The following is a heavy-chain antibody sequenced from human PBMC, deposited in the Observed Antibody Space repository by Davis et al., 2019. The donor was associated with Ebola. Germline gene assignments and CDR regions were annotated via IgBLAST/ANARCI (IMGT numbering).Heavy chain of an antibody. V-gene: IGHV1-18*01. D-gene: IGHD4-17*01. CDR2: IKPYSGGT. CDR3: ARDLTVSPMDV. CDR1: GYTFTSYG. J-gene: IGHJ6*03. Sequence: ASVKVSCKASGYTFTSYGISWVRQAPGQGLEWMGRIKPYSGGTNYAEKFQGRVTMTTDTSTSTAYMELRSLRSDDTAVYYCARDLTVSPMDVWGKGTTVTVSS.